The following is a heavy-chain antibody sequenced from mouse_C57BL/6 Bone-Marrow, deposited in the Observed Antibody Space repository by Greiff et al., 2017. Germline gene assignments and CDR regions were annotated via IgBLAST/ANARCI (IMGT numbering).Heavy chain of an antibody. D-gene: IGHD2-5*01. CDR3: ARTDSNYLYYYAMDY. J-gene: IGHJ4*01. Sequence: EVQLQQSGPELVKPGASVKLSCKASGYTFTDYYMNWVKQSPGKSLEWIGDINPNNGGTSYNQKFKGKATLTVDKSSSTAYMELRSLTSEDSAVYYCARTDSNYLYYYAMDYWGQGTSVTVSA. V-gene: IGHV1-26*01. CDR2: INPNNGGT. CDR1: GYTFTDYY.